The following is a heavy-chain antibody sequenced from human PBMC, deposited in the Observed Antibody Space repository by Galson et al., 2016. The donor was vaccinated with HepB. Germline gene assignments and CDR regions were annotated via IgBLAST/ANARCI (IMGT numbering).Heavy chain of an antibody. V-gene: IGHV3-23*01. CDR3: ARVRCISPTCHDFAC. CDR1: GFTFSSYG. D-gene: IGHD2-2*01. J-gene: IGHJ4*02. CDR2: ISGNGGST. Sequence: SLRLSCAASGFTFSSYGMSWVRQAPGKGLEWVSAISGNGGSTYYADSVKGRFTISRDNSKNTLYLQMNSLRAEDTAVYYCARVRCISPTCHDFACWGQGTLFTASP.